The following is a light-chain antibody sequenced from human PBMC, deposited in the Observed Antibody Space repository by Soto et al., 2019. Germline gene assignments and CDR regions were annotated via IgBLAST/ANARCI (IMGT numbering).Light chain of an antibody. J-gene: IGKJ1*01. CDR2: AAS. CDR1: QGISND. V-gene: IGKV1-27*01. Sequence: DIQMTQSPSSLSASIGDRVTISCRASQGISNDLAWYQQKPGKVPYLLIYAASTSHSGVPSRFRGSGSGTDFTLNISRLQPEGVATYYCQNYNRAPRTFRQGNQVDIK. CDR3: QNYNRAPRT.